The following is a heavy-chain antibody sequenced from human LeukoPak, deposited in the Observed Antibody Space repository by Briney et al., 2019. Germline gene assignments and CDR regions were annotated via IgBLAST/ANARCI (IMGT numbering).Heavy chain of an antibody. Sequence: SETLSLTCTVSGGSISSYYWSWVRQPPGTGLEWVGYIYYSGSTNYNTSLKSRVTISVDTSKNQFSLKLSSVTAADTAVYYCARESYYDSSGYYLNWFDPWGQGTLVTVSS. CDR3: ARESYYDSSGYYLNWFDP. CDR1: GGSISSYY. D-gene: IGHD3-22*01. CDR2: IYYSGST. V-gene: IGHV4-59*01. J-gene: IGHJ5*02.